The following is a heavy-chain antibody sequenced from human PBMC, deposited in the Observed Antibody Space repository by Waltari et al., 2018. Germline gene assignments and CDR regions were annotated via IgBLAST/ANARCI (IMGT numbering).Heavy chain of an antibody. CDR2: INRDGSSK. Sequence: EVQLVESGGGLVQPGGSLRLSCAASGFTFSSYWMHWVRQAPGKGLVWVSRINRDGSSKSYPDSVKGRFTISRDNAKNTLYLQMNRLRAEDTAVYYCARSPYSSSWYYFDYWGQGTLVTVSS. J-gene: IGHJ4*02. CDR1: GFTFSSYW. V-gene: IGHV3-74*01. CDR3: ARSPYSSSWYYFDY. D-gene: IGHD6-13*01.